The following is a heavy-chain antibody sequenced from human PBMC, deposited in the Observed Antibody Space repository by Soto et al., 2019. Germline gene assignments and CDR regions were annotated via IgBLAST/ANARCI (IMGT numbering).Heavy chain of an antibody. Sequence: LTCTVSGDSITYYYWSWIRQSPGKGLEWIGYVYHDGSTKYNPSLESRVTISIDTSKNQFSLKLSSVIAADTAVYYCVSYDRQSRRYALDHWGQGTLVTVSS. D-gene: IGHD3-16*01. J-gene: IGHJ4*02. CDR2: VYHDGST. CDR1: GDSITYYY. CDR3: VSYDRQSRRYALDH. V-gene: IGHV4-59*01.